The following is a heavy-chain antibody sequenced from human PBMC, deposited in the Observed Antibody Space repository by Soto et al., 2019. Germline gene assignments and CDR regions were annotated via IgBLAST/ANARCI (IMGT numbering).Heavy chain of an antibody. D-gene: IGHD3-22*01. CDR1: GFTFSSYW. CDR3: ARDNSYYYDSSGYDY. J-gene: IGHJ4*02. V-gene: IGHV3-7*03. CDR2: IKQDGSEK. Sequence: PGGSLRLSCAASGFTFSSYWMSWVRQAPGKGLEWVANIKQDGSEKYYVDPVKGRFTISRDNAKNSLYLQMNSLRAEDTAVYYCARDNSYYYDSSGYDYWGQGTLVTVSS.